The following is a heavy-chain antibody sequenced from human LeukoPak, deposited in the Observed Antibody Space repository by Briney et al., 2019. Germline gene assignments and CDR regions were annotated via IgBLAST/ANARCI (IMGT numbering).Heavy chain of an antibody. D-gene: IGHD3-9*01. J-gene: IGHJ2*01. V-gene: IGHV3-53*01. CDR2: IYSGGST. Sequence: GGSLRLSCAASGFTVSSNYMSWVRQAPGKGLEWVSVIYSGGSTYYADSVKGRFTISRDNSKNTLYLQMNSLRAEDTAVYYCARVNRDLELRYFDWLPHGWYFDLWGRGTLVTVSS. CDR1: GFTVSSNY. CDR3: ARVNRDLELRYFDWLPHGWYFDL.